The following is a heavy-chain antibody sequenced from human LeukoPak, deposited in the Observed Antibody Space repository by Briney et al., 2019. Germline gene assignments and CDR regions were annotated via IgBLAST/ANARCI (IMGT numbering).Heavy chain of an antibody. V-gene: IGHV1-2*02. J-gene: IGHJ4*02. CDR1: GYTFTGYY. CDR2: INPNSGGT. D-gene: IGHD4-23*01. CDR3: ARGPDYGGKSVYFDY. Sequence: GSVKVSCKASGYTFTGYYMHWVRQAPGQGLEWMGWINPNSGGTNYAQKFQGRVTITRDTSISTAYMELSRLRSDDTAVYYCARGPDYGGKSVYFDYWGQGTLVTVSS.